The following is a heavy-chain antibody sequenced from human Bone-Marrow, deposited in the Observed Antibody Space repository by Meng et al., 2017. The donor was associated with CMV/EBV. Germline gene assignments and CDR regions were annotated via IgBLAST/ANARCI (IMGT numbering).Heavy chain of an antibody. J-gene: IGHJ6*02. Sequence: GSLRLSCTVSGGSMKRNTYYWGWIRQPPGKGLEWIGSMYYSGRTHYNPSLKRRVSIFGDSSKNHLSLNLRSVTGADTAVYYCGRASGVFCSSANCYRSGTDVWGPGTTVTVSS. D-gene: IGHD2-2*02. CDR3: GRASGVFCSSANCYRSGTDV. CDR2: MYYSGRT. V-gene: IGHV4-39*07. CDR1: GGSMKRNTYY.